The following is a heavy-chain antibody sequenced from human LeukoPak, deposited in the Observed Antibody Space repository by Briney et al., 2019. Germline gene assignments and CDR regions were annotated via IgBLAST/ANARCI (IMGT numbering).Heavy chain of an antibody. CDR2: ISAYNGNT. CDR1: GYTFPSYG. CDR3: ARDRGQWLGIRDAFDI. Sequence: ASVKVSCQASGYTFPSYGISWLRQAPGQGLEGMGWISAYNGNTNYAQNLQGRVTMTTDTSTNTAYMELRSLRSDDTAVYYCARDRGQWLGIRDAFDIWGQGTMVTVSS. D-gene: IGHD6-19*01. V-gene: IGHV1-18*01. J-gene: IGHJ3*02.